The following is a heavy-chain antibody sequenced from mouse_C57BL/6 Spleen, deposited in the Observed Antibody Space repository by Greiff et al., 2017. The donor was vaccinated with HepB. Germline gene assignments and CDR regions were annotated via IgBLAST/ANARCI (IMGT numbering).Heavy chain of an antibody. V-gene: IGHV1-69*01. D-gene: IGHD1-1*01. Sequence: VQLQQSGAELVMPGASVKLSCKASGYTFTSYWMHWVKQRPGQGLEWIGEIDPSDSYTNYNQKFKGKSTLTVDKSSSTAYMQLSSLTSEDSAVYYCARRGDYDGSYFDYWGQGTTLTVSS. CDR3: ARRGDYDGSYFDY. CDR1: GYTFTSYW. CDR2: IDPSDSYT. J-gene: IGHJ2*01.